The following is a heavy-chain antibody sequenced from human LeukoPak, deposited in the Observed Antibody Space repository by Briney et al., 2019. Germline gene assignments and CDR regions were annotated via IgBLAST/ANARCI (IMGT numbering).Heavy chain of an antibody. CDR3: ARASGDSSGWYDDAFDI. D-gene: IGHD6-19*01. Sequence: GSSVKVSCKASGGTFSSYAISWVRQAPGQGLEWMGGIIPIFGTANYAQKFQGRVTITADESTSTAYMELSSLRSEDTAVYYCARASGDSSGWYDDAFDIWGQGTMVTVSS. V-gene: IGHV1-69*01. CDR2: IIPIFGTA. CDR1: GGTFSSYA. J-gene: IGHJ3*02.